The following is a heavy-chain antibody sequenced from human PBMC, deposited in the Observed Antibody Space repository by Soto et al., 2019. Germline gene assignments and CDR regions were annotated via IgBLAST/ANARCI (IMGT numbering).Heavy chain of an antibody. V-gene: IGHV4-61*01. CDR3: AREFSSAHITYYDF. CDR2: VSHTGAT. Sequence: QVQLQESGPGLVKPSETLSLTCTVSGGSISLERFYLTWIRQPPGKGLEWIGYVSHTGATNDNPSLQSRVDIAVDTSRNQFSLKLRSLTAADTAVYFGAREFSSAHITYYDFWGQGTLVSFSA. CDR1: GGSISLERFY. J-gene: IGHJ4*02.